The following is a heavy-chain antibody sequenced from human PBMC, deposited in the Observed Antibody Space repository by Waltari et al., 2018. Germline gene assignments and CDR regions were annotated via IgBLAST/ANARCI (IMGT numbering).Heavy chain of an antibody. CDR1: GGTFSSYA. V-gene: IGHV1-69*08. J-gene: IGHJ3*02. D-gene: IGHD6-19*01. CDR3: ARPRLPYRSGWPDAFDI. CDR2: IIPIFGTA. Sequence: QVQLVQSGAEVKKPGSSVKVSCKASGGTFSSYAISWVRQAPGQGLEWMGRIIPIFGTANYAQKFQGRVTITADKSTSTAYMELSSLRSEDTAVYYCARPRLPYRSGWPDAFDIWGQGTMVTVSS.